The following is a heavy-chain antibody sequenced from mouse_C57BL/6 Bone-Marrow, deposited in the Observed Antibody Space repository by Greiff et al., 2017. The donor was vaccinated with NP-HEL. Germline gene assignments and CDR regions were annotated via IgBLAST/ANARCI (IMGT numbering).Heavy chain of an antibody. V-gene: IGHV14-3*01. J-gene: IGHJ3*01. D-gene: IGHD4-1*01. CDR2: IEPANGNT. Sequence: EVQLQPSVAELVRARGSIQFSCPASGLNIKKTYFPWGEQEPEQGLEWIGRIEPANGNTKYAPKFQGKATITADTSSNTAYLQLSSLTSEDTAIYYCARWELGHLAWFAYWGQGTLVTVSA. CDR3: ARWELGHLAWFAY. CDR1: GLNIKKTY.